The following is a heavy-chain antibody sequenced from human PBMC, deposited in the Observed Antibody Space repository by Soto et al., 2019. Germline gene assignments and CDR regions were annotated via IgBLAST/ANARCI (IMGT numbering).Heavy chain of an antibody. J-gene: IGHJ4*02. CDR2: IAFDGSVE. V-gene: IGHV3-30*18. D-gene: IGHD3-22*01. CDR1: GCTFSSHG. Sequence: GGSLRLSWAAAGCTFSSHGMHWVRQDPSKGLEWVAAIAFDGSVEYYADSVKGRFTIPRDKYKKTLSLQMNSLRAEDTAVYYCANWVGEDSSGCYAYWGQGTLVTVSS. CDR3: ANWVGEDSSGCYAY.